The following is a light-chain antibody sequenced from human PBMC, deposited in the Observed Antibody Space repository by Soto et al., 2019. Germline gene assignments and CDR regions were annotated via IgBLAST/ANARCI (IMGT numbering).Light chain of an antibody. J-gene: IGKJ4*01. CDR1: QSVSTN. V-gene: IGKV3-15*01. Sequence: EILMAQSPSTLSVSPGARATLSCRASQSVSTNLAWYQQKRGQAPRLLVFGASTRATGIPDRFSGSGSGTEFTLTISSLQSEDVAVYYCQQYNIWPLTFGGGTNVEIK. CDR3: QQYNIWPLT. CDR2: GAS.